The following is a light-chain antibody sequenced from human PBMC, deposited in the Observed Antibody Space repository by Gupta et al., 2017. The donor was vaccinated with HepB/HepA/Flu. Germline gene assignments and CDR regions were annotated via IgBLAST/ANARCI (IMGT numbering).Light chain of an antibody. CDR2: AAS. Sequence: IQMTHSPSSLSASVGDRVTITCRASQSISSYLNWYQQKPGKAPKLLIYAASSLQSGVPSGFSGSGSGTDFTLTISSLQPEDVATYYCQQSNSTPYTFGQGTKVEIK. V-gene: IGKV1-39*01. J-gene: IGKJ2*01. CDR1: QSISSY. CDR3: QQSNSTPYT.